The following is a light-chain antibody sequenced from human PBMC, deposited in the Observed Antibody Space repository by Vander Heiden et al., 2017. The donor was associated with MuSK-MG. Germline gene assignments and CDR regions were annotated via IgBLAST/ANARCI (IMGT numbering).Light chain of an antibody. J-gene: IGLJ1*01. Sequence: SSELTQDPSVSVALGQTVIITCQGDSLRTYSAGWYQQKPGQAPLLLIYGKNNRPSGIPDRFSGSTSGNTASLTISGTQAEDEADYYCNARDSSGDRSVFGTGT. CDR2: GKN. V-gene: IGLV3-19*01. CDR1: SLRTYS. CDR3: NARDSSGDRSV.